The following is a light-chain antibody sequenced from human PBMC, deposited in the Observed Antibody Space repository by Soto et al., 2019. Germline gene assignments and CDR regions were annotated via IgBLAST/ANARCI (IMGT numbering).Light chain of an antibody. CDR2: DAS. J-gene: IGKJ5*01. Sequence: EKMKTPSPATLSVSPGGRATLSCRVSQSVSSNLAWYQQKPGQAPRLLIYDASSRATGVPSRFSGTGSETDFTLTISGLQSEDSAIYFCQQYNNWPFSFGQGTRLEI. V-gene: IGKV3-15*01. CDR3: QQYNNWPFS. CDR1: QSVSSN.